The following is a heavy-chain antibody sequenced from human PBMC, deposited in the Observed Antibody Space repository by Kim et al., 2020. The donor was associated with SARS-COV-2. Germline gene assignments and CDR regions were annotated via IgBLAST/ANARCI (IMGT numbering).Heavy chain of an antibody. J-gene: IGHJ6*02. V-gene: IGHV4-34*01. Sequence: RVTISVDTSKNQFSLKLSSVTAADTAVYYCARRGRPRVVAARRGYYGMDVWGQGTTVTVSS. CDR3: ARRGRPRVVAARRGYYGMDV. D-gene: IGHD2-15*01.